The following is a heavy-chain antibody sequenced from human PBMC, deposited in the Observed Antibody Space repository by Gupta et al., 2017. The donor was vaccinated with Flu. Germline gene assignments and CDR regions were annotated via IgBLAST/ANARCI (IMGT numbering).Heavy chain of an antibody. Sequence: EVQLLESGGGLVQPGGSLRLSCAASGFTFSNYAMSWVRQAPGRGLEWVSGISGSGGTIYYADSVKGRFTISRDNSKNTLYLQMIRLRAEDTAVYYCAKDLGYSYGKNYFDYWGQGTLVTVSS. D-gene: IGHD5-18*01. CDR1: GFTFSNYA. CDR3: AKDLGYSYGKNYFDY. V-gene: IGHV3-23*01. CDR2: ISGSGGTI. J-gene: IGHJ4*02.